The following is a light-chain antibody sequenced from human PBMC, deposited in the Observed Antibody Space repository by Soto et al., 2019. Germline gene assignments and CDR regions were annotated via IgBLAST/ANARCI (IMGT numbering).Light chain of an antibody. Sequence: EIVMTQSPATLSVSPGERATLSCRASQSVSSNLAWYQQKPGQAPMILIYGASTRATGITAGFRGSGSGTDFANTISSLEPEEFAVYHCQQYGGSPWTFGQGTKVDIK. V-gene: IGKV3-15*01. J-gene: IGKJ1*01. CDR3: QQYGGSPWT. CDR2: GAS. CDR1: QSVSSN.